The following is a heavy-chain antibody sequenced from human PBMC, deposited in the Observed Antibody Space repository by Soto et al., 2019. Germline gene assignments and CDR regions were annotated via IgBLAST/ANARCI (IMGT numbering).Heavy chain of an antibody. CDR1: GFTFSSYS. Sequence: EVQLLESGGGLVQPRGSLRLSCAASGFTFSSYSMHWVRQAPGKGLEWVASVGGGGDNTFYADSVKGRFTISRDDSQNTLYLRMNSTRAEDTAVYFCANRDSGSGRSPTLINYCGQVTLGTVS. J-gene: IGHJ4*02. CDR2: VGGGGDNT. V-gene: IGHV3-23*01. D-gene: IGHD3-10*01. CDR3: ANRDSGSGRSPTLINY.